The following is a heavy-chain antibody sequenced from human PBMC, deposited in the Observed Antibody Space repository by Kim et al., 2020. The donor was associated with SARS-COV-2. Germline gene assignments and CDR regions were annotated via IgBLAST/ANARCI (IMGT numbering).Heavy chain of an antibody. CDR2: IYYSGST. Sequence: SETLSLTCTVSGGSISSSSYYWGWIRQPPGKGLEWIGSIYYSGSTYYNPSLKSRVTISVDTSKNQFSLKLSSVTAADTAVYYCARHPDFYDSRPFDYWGQGTLVTVSS. J-gene: IGHJ4*02. CDR3: ARHPDFYDSRPFDY. CDR1: GGSISSSSYY. V-gene: IGHV4-39*01. D-gene: IGHD3-22*01.